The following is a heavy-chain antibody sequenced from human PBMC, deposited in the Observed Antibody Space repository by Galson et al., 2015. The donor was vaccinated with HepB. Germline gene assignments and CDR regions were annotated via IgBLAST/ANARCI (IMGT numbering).Heavy chain of an antibody. D-gene: IGHD3-10*01. CDR1: GFTFSDYY. V-gene: IGHV3-11*05. CDR2: ISGSSYT. Sequence: SLRLSCAASGFTFSDYYTNWIRQAPGKGLEWVSYISGSSYTNYADSVKGRFTISRDNAKNSLYLQMNSLRAEDTAVYYCARDGAGSFYIDYWGQGTLVTVSS. J-gene: IGHJ4*02. CDR3: ARDGAGSFYIDY.